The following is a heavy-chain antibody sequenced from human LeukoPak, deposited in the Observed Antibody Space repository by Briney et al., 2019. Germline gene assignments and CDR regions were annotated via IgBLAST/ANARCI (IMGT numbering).Heavy chain of an antibody. J-gene: IGHJ4*02. D-gene: IGHD4-17*01. CDR2: IKSKTDGGTT. CDR3: TTLTTVTTRDY. Sequence: GGSLRLSCAASGFTFSNVWMNWVRQAPGKGLEWVGRIKSKTDGGTTDYAAPVKGRFTVSRDDSKNTLYLQMNSLKTEDTAVYYCTTLTTVTTRDYWGQGTLVTVSS. CDR1: GFTFSNVW. V-gene: IGHV3-15*07.